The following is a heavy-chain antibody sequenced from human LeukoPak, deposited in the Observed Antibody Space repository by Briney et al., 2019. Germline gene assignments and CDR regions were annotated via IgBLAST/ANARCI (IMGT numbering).Heavy chain of an antibody. CDR1: GFTSGSYW. CDR3: ATSAARAIES. D-gene: IGHD6-25*01. Sequence: GGSLRLSCAASGFTSGSYWMSWVRQAPGKGLECVANIKQDGSEKYYVDSVRGRFTLSRHNAQNSLYLQMNSLRVEDTAVYYCATSAARAIESWGQGTLVTVSS. CDR2: IKQDGSEK. J-gene: IGHJ4*02. V-gene: IGHV3-7*01.